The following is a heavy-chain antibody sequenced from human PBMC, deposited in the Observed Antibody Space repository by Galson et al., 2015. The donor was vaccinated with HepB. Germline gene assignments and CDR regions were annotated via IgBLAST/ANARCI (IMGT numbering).Heavy chain of an antibody. V-gene: IGHV3-53*01. CDR3: ARDDYRDY. Sequence: SLRLSCAASGFTVSNNYMSWVRQAPGKGLEWVSVIYSGGDTYYADSVKGRFTISRDSSKNTLYLQMNSLRAEDTAMYYCARDDYRDYGNQGTLVTVSS. CDR2: IYSGGDT. CDR1: GFTVSNNY. J-gene: IGHJ4*02.